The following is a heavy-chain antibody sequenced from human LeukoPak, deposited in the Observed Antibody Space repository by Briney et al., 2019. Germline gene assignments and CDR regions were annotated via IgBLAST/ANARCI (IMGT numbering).Heavy chain of an antibody. Sequence: GSLRLSCAASGITFDYYGMSWVRQVPGKGLEWVSGINWNGGSTGYADSVKGRFTISRDNAKNSLYLQMNSLRAEDTALYYCARDRGYGFGDAFDIWGQGTMVTVSS. D-gene: IGHD3-10*01. CDR3: ARDRGYGFGDAFDI. CDR1: GITFDYYG. V-gene: IGHV3-20*04. CDR2: INWNGGST. J-gene: IGHJ3*02.